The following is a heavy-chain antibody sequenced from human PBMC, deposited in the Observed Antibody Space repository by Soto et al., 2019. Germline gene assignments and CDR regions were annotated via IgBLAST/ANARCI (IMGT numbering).Heavy chain of an antibody. CDR2: INAGNGNT. CDR1: GYTFTSYA. Sequence: ASVKVSCKASGYTFTSYAMHWVRQAPGQRLEWMGWINAGNGNTKYSQKFQGRVTITRDTSASTAYMELSSLRSEDTAVYYCARVGSYGSGSVHYYYMDVWGKGTTVTVSS. J-gene: IGHJ6*03. D-gene: IGHD3-10*01. V-gene: IGHV1-3*01. CDR3: ARVGSYGSGSVHYYYMDV.